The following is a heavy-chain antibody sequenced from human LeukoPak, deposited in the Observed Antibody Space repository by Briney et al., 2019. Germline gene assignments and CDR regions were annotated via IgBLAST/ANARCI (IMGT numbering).Heavy chain of an antibody. CDR3: ASSFHCSSTSCYNYYYYGMDV. CDR2: IYYGGNT. Sequence: SETLSLTCTVSGGSISSTNYYWGWIRQPPGKGLEWIGSIYYGGNTYYNPSLKSRVTISVDTSKNQFSLKLSSVTAADTAVYYCASSFHCSSTSCYNYYYYGMDVWGKGTTVTVSS. CDR1: GGSISSTNYY. J-gene: IGHJ6*04. V-gene: IGHV4-39*07. D-gene: IGHD2-2*02.